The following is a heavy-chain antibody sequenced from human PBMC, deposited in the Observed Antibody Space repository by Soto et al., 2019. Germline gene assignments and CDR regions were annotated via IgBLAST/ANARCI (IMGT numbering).Heavy chain of an antibody. CDR2: IYYSGST. J-gene: IGHJ5*02. D-gene: IGHD3-22*01. Sequence: TSETLSLTCTVSGGSISSYYWSWIRQPPGKGLEWIGYIYYSGSTNYNPSLRSRVTISVDTSKNQFSLKLSSVTAADTAVYYCARGFHDSSGLLGPWGQGTLVTVSS. CDR3: ARGFHDSSGLLGP. V-gene: IGHV4-59*01. CDR1: GGSISSYY.